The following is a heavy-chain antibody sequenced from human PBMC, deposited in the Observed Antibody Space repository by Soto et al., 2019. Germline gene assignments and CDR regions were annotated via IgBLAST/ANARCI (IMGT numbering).Heavy chain of an antibody. CDR3: AREMPSTAAAYFYYGLNV. Sequence: SVKGSCKASGGAFNNYAIYWVRQAPVQGLEWLGTIVPVFPSVYYAPRFQGRLTITADGSTDTVYMMLTSLKSEDTAVYYCAREMPSTAAAYFYYGLNVWGQGTSVTVSS. V-gene: IGHV1-69*15. CDR2: IVPVFPSV. J-gene: IGHJ6*02. D-gene: IGHD6-13*01. CDR1: GGAFNNYA.